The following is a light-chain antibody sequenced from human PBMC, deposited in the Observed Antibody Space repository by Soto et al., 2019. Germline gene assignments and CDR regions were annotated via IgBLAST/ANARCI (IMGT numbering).Light chain of an antibody. CDR3: QQYHSHPLT. V-gene: IGKV1D-16*01. J-gene: IGKJ4*01. Sequence: DVQMTQSPSSLSASVGDRVTITCRASQDINSYLAWYQQKPGNAPKSLICAASSLQAGVPSRFSGSEAGTDFSLTISNLQPEDSETYYYQQYHSHPLTFGGGTKVEIK. CDR1: QDINSY. CDR2: AAS.